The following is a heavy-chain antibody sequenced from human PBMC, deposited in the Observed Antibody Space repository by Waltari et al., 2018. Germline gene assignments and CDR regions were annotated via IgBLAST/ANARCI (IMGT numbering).Heavy chain of an antibody. CDR1: GFTFRSYG. J-gene: IGHJ4*02. D-gene: IGHD3-22*01. Sequence: QVQLVESGGGVVQPGGSLRLSCAASGFTFRSYGMHWVRQAPGKGLEWVAFIRYDGSNKYYADSVKGRFTISRDNSKNTLYLQMNSLRAEDTAVYYCAKTPGPYYDSSGYYYDWGQGTLVTVSS. V-gene: IGHV3-30*02. CDR3: AKTPGPYYDSSGYYYD. CDR2: IRYDGSNK.